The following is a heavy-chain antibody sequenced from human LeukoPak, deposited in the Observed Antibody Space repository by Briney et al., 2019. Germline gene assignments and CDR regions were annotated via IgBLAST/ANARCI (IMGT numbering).Heavy chain of an antibody. CDR2: INHSGST. Sequence: PSETLSLTCAVYGGSFSGYYWSWIRQPPGRGLEWIGEINHSGSTNYNPSLKSRVTISVDTSKNQFSLKLSFVTAADTAVYYCARHVLRYFDWLLLWDYWGQGTLVTVSS. CDR3: ARHVLRYFDWLLLWDY. D-gene: IGHD3-9*01. CDR1: GGSFSGYY. J-gene: IGHJ4*02. V-gene: IGHV4-34*01.